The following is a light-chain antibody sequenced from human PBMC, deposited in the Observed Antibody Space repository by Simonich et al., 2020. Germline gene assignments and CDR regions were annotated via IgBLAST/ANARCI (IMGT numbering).Light chain of an antibody. J-gene: IGLJ2*01. CDR3: SSYTSSSTVV. CDR2: RNN. CDR1: SSNIGSNY. V-gene: IGLV1-47*01. Sequence: QSVLTQPPSASGTPGQRVTISCSGNSSNIGSNYVYWYQQLPGTAPKLLIYRNNQRPSGVSNRFSGSKSGNTASLTISGLQAEDEADYYCSSYTSSSTVVFGGGTKLTVL.